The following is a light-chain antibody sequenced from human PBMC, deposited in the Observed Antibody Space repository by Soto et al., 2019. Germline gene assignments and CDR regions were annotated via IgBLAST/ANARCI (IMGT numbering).Light chain of an antibody. V-gene: IGLV7-43*01. CDR3: LLYYSGPGV. CDR2: DTS. CDR1: TGPVTSGHY. Sequence: QAVVTQESSLTVSPGGTVTLTCASSTGPVTSGHYSNWFQQKPGQAPRALIHDTSSKHSWTPARFSGSLLGGKAALTLSGVQPEDEAEYYCLLYYSGPGVFGGGTKLTVL. J-gene: IGLJ3*02.